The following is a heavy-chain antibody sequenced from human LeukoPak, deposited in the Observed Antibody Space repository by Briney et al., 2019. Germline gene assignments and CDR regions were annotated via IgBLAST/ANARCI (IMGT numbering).Heavy chain of an antibody. Sequence: GGSLRLSCAASGFXFSNYWMHWVRQAPGKGLVWVSRINSDGSSTRYADSVKGRFTISRDNAKNTLYLQMNSLRAEDTAVYYCTRELDWLPTLDYWGQGTLVTVSS. CDR3: TRELDWLPTLDY. CDR1: GFXFSNYW. J-gene: IGHJ4*02. D-gene: IGHD3-9*01. CDR2: INSDGSST. V-gene: IGHV3-74*01.